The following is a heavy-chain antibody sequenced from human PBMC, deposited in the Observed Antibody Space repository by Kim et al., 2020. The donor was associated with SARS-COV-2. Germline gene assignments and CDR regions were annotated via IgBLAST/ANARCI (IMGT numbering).Heavy chain of an antibody. V-gene: IGHV4-34*01. J-gene: IGHJ4*02. CDR1: GGSFSGYY. CDR2: LDPRVCA. CDR3: ARVWDY. Sequence: SETLSLTCFLSGGSFSGYYWSWIRQSPGKGLEVLVSLDPRVCAPSPPFLPRRFTMSQDTSKNQFSLRLASVTAADTAVYFCARVWDYWGQGTLVTVSS.